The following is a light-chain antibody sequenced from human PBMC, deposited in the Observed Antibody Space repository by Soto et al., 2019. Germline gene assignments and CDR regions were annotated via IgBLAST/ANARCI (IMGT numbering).Light chain of an antibody. V-gene: IGKV3-11*01. Sequence: ESVLTQSPATLSLSPGERATLSCSASPSISTYVVWYQQKPGQAPRLLIYDASNSATGIPARFSGSGSGTDFTRTISSLEPEDFAIYECQQRSNWPPLTFGGGTKVEIK. CDR3: QQRSNWPPLT. CDR2: DAS. CDR1: PSISTY. J-gene: IGKJ4*01.